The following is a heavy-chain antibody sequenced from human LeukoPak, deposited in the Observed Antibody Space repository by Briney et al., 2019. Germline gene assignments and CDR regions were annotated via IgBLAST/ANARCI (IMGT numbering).Heavy chain of an antibody. CDR2: INPNSGGT. Sequence: ASVKVSCKASGYTFTGYYMHWVRQAPGQGLEWMGWINPNSGGTNYAQKFQGRVTMTRDTSISTAYMELSRLRSDDTAVYYCARRLYYGSGSYYNSDGYYGMDVWGQGTTVTASS. D-gene: IGHD3-10*01. J-gene: IGHJ6*02. CDR3: ARRLYYGSGSYYNSDGYYGMDV. V-gene: IGHV1-2*02. CDR1: GYTFTGYY.